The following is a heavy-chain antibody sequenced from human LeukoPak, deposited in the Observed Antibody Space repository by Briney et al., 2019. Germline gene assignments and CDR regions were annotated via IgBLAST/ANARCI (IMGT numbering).Heavy chain of an antibody. CDR3: ARDQFHGYYDY. D-gene: IGHD3-22*01. J-gene: IGHJ4*02. CDR2: IKEDGTEK. V-gene: IGHV3-7*01. Sequence: PGGSLRLSCAASGFTFSSYWMTWVRQAPTKGLEWVANIKEDGTEKFYVDSVKGRFTISRDNAKNSLYLQINSLRAEGTAVYYCARDQFHGYYDYWGQGTLVTVSS. CDR1: GFTFSSYW.